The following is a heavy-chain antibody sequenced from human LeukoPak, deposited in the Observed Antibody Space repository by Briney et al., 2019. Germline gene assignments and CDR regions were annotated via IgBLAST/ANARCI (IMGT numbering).Heavy chain of an antibody. CDR1: GYTLTGLS. CDR3: ATGWELGGH. V-gene: IGHV1-24*01. J-gene: IGHJ1*01. D-gene: IGHD1-26*01. Sequence: ASVKVSCKASGYTLTGLSMHWVRQAPGKGLEWVGGFDPEHGKTIYAQKFRGRVSVIEDSSTFTACMELTNLRSDDTAVYYCATGWELGGHWGQGTLVTVSS. CDR2: FDPEHGKT.